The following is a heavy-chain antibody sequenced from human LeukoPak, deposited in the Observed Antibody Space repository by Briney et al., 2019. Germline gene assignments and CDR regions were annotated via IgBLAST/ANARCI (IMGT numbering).Heavy chain of an antibody. J-gene: IGHJ3*02. Sequence: PGGSLRLSCAASGFTFDDYAMHWVRQAPGKGLEWVSYISSSSSTIYYADSVKCRFTISRDNAKNSLYLQMNSLRAEDTAVYYCARALDYGDAFDIWGQGTMVTVSS. CDR1: GFTFDDYA. CDR3: ARALDYGDAFDI. V-gene: IGHV3-48*04. CDR2: ISSSSSTI. D-gene: IGHD4-17*01.